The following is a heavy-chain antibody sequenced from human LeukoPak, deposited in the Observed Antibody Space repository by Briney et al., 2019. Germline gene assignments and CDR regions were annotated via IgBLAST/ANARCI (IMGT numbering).Heavy chain of an antibody. J-gene: IGHJ3*02. CDR3: ARYGFSSVWQGGWHAFDI. CDR2: INPTTGDT. V-gene: IGHV1-46*01. D-gene: IGHD6-25*01. CDR1: GNTFTSYY. Sequence: ASVKVSCKASGNTFTSYYVHWVRQAPGQELQWMGIINPTTGDTNYAQNFQGRVTMTRDMSTSTVYRELSSLRSEDTAVDYCARYGFSSVWQGGWHAFDIWGHGTMVTVSS.